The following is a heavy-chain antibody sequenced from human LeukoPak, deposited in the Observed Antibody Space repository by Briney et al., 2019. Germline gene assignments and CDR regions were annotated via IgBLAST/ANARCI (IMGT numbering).Heavy chain of an antibody. J-gene: IGHJ6*02. V-gene: IGHV3-23*01. CDR2: ISGSGGST. CDR3: ARDLLPSSQEWFGELDMDV. D-gene: IGHD3-10*01. CDR1: GFTFSSYA. Sequence: GGSLRLSCAASGFTFSSYAMSWVRQAPGKGLEWVSAISGSGGSTYYADSVKGRFTISRDNSKNTLYLQMNSLRAEDTAVYYCARDLLPSSQEWFGELDMDVWGQGTTVTVSS.